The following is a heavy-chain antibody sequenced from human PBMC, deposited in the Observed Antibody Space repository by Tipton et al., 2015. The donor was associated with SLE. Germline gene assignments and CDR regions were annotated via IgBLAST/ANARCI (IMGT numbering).Heavy chain of an antibody. Sequence: SLRLSCAASGFNVSSNYMNWVRQAPGKGLEWVSLLYSAESTYYADCVKGRFTISRDNSKNSLYLQMNSLRSEDTALYYCAKDSLYGDYVFDYWGQGTLVTVSS. V-gene: IGHV3-53*05. CDR3: AKDSLYGDYVFDY. CDR2: LYSAEST. D-gene: IGHD4-17*01. J-gene: IGHJ4*02. CDR1: GFNVSSNY.